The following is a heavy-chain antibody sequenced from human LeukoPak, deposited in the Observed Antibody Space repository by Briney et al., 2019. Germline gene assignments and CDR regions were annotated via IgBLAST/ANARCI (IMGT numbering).Heavy chain of an antibody. V-gene: IGHV3-23*01. CDR2: LSGSGGST. D-gene: IGHD1-14*01. J-gene: IGHJ5*02. CDR3: AKDPTGGFDP. CDR1: GFNFSCYP. Sequence: GGSLTVSCSASGFNFSCYPMRWVGQAARKGLELVLALSGSGGSTYYEDSVKGRFTISRDNSKNTLYLQINSLRAEDTAVYYCAKDPTGGFDPWGQGTLVTVSS.